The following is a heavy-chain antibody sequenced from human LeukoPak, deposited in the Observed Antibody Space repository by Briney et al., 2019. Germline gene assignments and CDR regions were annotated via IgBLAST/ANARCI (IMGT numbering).Heavy chain of an antibody. J-gene: IGHJ4*02. CDR3: ARANYDILTGYPLPIFDY. CDR2: IYTSGST. Sequence: SETLSLTCTVSGGSISSYYWSWIRQPAGKGLEWIGRIYTSGSTTYNPSLKSRVTMSVDTSKNQFSLKLSSVTAADTAVYYCARANYDILTGYPLPIFDYWGQGTLVTVSS. CDR1: GGSISSYY. V-gene: IGHV4-4*07. D-gene: IGHD3-9*01.